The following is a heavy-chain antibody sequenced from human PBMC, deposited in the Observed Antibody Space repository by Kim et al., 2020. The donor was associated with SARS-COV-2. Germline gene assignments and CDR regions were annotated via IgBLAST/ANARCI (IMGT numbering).Heavy chain of an antibody. CDR1: GGSISSGGYY. CDR2: IYYSGST. J-gene: IGHJ5*02. D-gene: IGHD3-3*01. Sequence: SETLSLTCTVSGGSISSGGYYWSWIRQHPGKGLEWIGYIYYSGSTYYNPSLKSRVTISVDTSKNQFSLKLSSVTAADTAVYYCAREVHDIWSGDLVWVDPWGQGTLVTVSS. V-gene: IGHV4-31*03. CDR3: AREVHDIWSGDLVWVDP.